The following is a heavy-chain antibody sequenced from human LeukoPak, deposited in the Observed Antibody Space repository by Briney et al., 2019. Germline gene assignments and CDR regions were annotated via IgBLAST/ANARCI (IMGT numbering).Heavy chain of an antibody. Sequence: GGSLRLSCAASGFTFSSYAMSWVRQAPGKGLEWVSGICWNSGDIGYADSVKGRFTISRDNAKNSLYLQMNSLRAEDTAVYYCARDPSLWGAVAGVYYFDYWGQGTLVTVSS. D-gene: IGHD6-19*01. CDR1: GFTFSSYA. CDR3: ARDPSLWGAVAGVYYFDY. V-gene: IGHV3-21*01. J-gene: IGHJ4*02. CDR2: ICWNSGDI.